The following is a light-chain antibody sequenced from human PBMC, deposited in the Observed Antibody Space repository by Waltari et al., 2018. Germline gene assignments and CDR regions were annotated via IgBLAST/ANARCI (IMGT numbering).Light chain of an antibody. V-gene: IGKV3-11*01. CDR3: QQRRNWHLT. CDR2: DVS. J-gene: IGKJ4*01. CDR1: ESVSKF. Sequence: VLLTQSTATLSLSPGQTATISCRASESVSKFLAWYQQKPGQRPRLLMYDVSTRAPGIPARFSGSGFGTDFTLTISSLEPDDFAVYYCQQRRNWHLTFGGGTRVE.